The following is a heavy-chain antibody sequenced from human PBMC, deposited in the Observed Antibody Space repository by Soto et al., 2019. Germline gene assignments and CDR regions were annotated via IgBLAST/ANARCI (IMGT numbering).Heavy chain of an antibody. CDR3: ARVPSGGWFDP. Sequence: VKVSCKASGYTLNSYDISWVRQAPGQGLEWMGWISAYNGNTNYPQKLQGRVTMTTDTSTSTAYMELRSLRSDDTAVYYCARVPSGGWFDPWGQGTLVTVSS. CDR1: GYTLNSYD. D-gene: IGHD3-10*01. CDR2: ISAYNGNT. J-gene: IGHJ5*02. V-gene: IGHV1-18*01.